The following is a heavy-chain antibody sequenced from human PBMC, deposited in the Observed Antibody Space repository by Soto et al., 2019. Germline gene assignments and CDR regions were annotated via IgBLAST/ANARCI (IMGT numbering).Heavy chain of an antibody. CDR1: GGSISSGDYY. CDR2: IYYSGST. Sequence: SETLSLTCTVSGGSISSGDYYWSWIRQPPGKGLEWIGYIYYSGSTYYNPSLKSRVTISVDTSKNQFSLKLSSVTAADTAVYYCASRYRTNGVCYQPFGYWGQGTLVTVSS. V-gene: IGHV4-30-4*01. D-gene: IGHD2-8*01. CDR3: ASRYRTNGVCYQPFGY. J-gene: IGHJ4*02.